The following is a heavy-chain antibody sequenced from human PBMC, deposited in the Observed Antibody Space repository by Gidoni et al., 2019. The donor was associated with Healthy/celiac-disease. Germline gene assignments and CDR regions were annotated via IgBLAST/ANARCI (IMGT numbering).Heavy chain of an antibody. CDR3: AKADLWGCSGGSCYPDY. Sequence: EVQLLESGGGLVQPGGSLRLSFAASGFTFSSYAMSWVRQAPGKGLEWVSAISGSGGSTYYADSVKGRFTISRDNSKNTLYLQMNSLRAEDTAVYYCAKADLWGCSGGSCYPDYWGQGTLVTVSS. CDR1: GFTFSSYA. J-gene: IGHJ4*02. D-gene: IGHD2-15*01. CDR2: ISGSGGST. V-gene: IGHV3-23*01.